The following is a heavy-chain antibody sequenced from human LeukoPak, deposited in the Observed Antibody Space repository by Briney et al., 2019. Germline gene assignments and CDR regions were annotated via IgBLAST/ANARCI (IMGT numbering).Heavy chain of an antibody. J-gene: IGHJ6*03. CDR2: IRYDGSNK. Sequence: GGSLRLSCAASGFTFSSYGMHWVRQAPGKGLEWVAFIRYDGSNKYYADSVKGRFTISRDNSKNTLYLQMNSLRAEDTAVYYCATSLYSSSWPYGSDYYYYYMDVWGKGTTVTVSS. V-gene: IGHV3-30*02. D-gene: IGHD6-13*01. CDR1: GFTFSSYG. CDR3: ATSLYSSSWPYGSDYYYYYMDV.